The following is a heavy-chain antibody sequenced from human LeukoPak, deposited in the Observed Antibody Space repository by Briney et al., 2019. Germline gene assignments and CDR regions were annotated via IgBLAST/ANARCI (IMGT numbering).Heavy chain of an antibody. V-gene: IGHV3-53*01. CDR1: GFTVSSNY. Sequence: GGSLRLSCAASGFTVSSNYMSWVRQAPGKGLEWVSVIYSGGSTYYADSVKGRFTISRDNSKNTLYLRMNSLRAEDTAVYYCAKDRGLMAVAAKGVYFDYWGQGTLVTVSS. J-gene: IGHJ4*02. D-gene: IGHD6-19*01. CDR3: AKDRGLMAVAAKGVYFDY. CDR2: IYSGGST.